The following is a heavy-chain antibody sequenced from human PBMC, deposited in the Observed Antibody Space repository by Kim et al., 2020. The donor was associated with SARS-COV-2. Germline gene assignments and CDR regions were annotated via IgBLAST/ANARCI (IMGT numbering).Heavy chain of an antibody. CDR2: IRSKAYGGTT. V-gene: IGHV3-49*03. J-gene: IGHJ4*02. Sequence: GGSLRLSCTTSGFTFGDYAMSWFRQAPGKGLEWVGFIRSKAYGGTTEYAASVKGRFTISRDDSKSIAYLQMNSLKTEDTAVYYCTRDPYLVRGVVGGVLWGGQGTLVTVSS. CDR1: GFTFGDYA. D-gene: IGHD3-10*01. CDR3: TRDPYLVRGVVGGVLW.